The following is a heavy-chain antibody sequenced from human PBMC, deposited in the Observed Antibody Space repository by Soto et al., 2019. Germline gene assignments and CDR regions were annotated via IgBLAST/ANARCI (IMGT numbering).Heavy chain of an antibody. V-gene: IGHV3-23*01. D-gene: IGHD6-19*01. J-gene: IGHJ6*02. CDR3: AKVRQWLANYYYYYGMDV. CDR1: GFTFSSYA. CDR2: ISGSGGST. Sequence: PGGSLRLSCAASGFTFSSYAMSWVRQAPGKGLEWVSAISGSGGSTYYADSVKGRFTISRDNSKNTLYLQMNSLRAEDTAVYYCAKVRQWLANYYYYYGMDVWGQGTTVTVSS.